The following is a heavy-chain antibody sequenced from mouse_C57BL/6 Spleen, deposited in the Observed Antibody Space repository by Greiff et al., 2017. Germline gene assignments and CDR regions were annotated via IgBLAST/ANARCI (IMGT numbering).Heavy chain of an antibody. CDR1: GYSFTSYY. V-gene: IGHV1-66*01. CDR2: IYPGSGNT. CDR3: ARGDYYGSSSGFDY. D-gene: IGHD1-1*01. Sequence: QVHVKQSGPELVKPGASVKISCKASGYSFTSYYIHWVKQRPGQGLEWIGWIYPGSGNTKYNEKFKGKATLTADTSSSTAYMQLSSLTSEDSAVYYYARGDYYGSSSGFDYWGQGTTLTVSS. J-gene: IGHJ2*01.